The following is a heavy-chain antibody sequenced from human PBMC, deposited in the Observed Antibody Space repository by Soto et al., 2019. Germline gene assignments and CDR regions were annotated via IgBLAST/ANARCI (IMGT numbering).Heavy chain of an antibody. CDR2: ISWNSGSI. D-gene: IGHD6-13*01. CDR3: AKLGSSWSSKQFDY. V-gene: IGHV3-9*01. Sequence: EVQLVESGGGLVQPGRSLRLSCAASGFTFDDKAMNWFRQAPGKGLGWVSGISWNSGSIGYADSVKGRFTISRDNAKNSLYLQMNSLRAEDTALYYCAKLGSSWSSKQFDYWGQGTLVTVSS. CDR1: GFTFDDKA. J-gene: IGHJ4*02.